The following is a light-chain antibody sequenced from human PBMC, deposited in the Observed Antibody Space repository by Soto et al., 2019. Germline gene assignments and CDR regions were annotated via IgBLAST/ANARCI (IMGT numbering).Light chain of an antibody. J-gene: IGKJ3*01. CDR2: KAS. CDR1: ESLITW. CDR3: QQYSAFPLT. Sequence: DIQMTQSPSTLSASVGDRVTITCRANESLITWLAWYQQKPGKAPKLLVNKASILKSGVPLRFSGSGSVTEFALTITGLHPDDFGVYYCQQYSAFPLTFGPGNTVDLK. V-gene: IGKV1-5*03.